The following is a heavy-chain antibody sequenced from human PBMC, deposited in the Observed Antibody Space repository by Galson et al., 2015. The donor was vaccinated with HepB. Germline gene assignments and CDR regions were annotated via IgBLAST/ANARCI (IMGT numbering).Heavy chain of an antibody. CDR3: VREEHDSSPWTLSTGSRTSYGFDALDI. J-gene: IGHJ3*02. Sequence: SVKVSCKASGYSFTSYGVSWVRQAPGQGLEWVGWISAYKGNTNYAQKVQGRFTISRDNAKNSLYLQMNSLRAEDTAVYYCVREEHDSSPWTLSTGSRTSYGFDALDIWGQGTMVTVSS. D-gene: IGHD6-6*01. CDR1: GYSFTSYG. CDR2: ISAYKGNT. V-gene: IGHV1-18*01.